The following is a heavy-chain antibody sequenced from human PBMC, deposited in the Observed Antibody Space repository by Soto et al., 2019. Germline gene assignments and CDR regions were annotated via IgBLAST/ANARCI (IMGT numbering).Heavy chain of an antibody. CDR3: ARGGMVILPTATAFDY. CDR2: IYASGST. D-gene: IGHD2-2*01. V-gene: IGHV4-4*07. J-gene: IGHJ4*02. CDR1: GGSISTYY. Sequence: SETLSLTCAVSGGSISTYYWSWIRQPAGKGLEWIGRIYASGSTNYNPSLKSRVTMSVATSKNQFSLKLSSVTAADTAVYYCARGGMVILPTATAFDYWGQGTLVTVSS.